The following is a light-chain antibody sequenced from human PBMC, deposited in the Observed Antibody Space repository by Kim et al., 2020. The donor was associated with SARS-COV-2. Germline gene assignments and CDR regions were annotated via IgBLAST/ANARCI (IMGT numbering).Light chain of an antibody. CDR1: QNISSL. CDR2: KAS. Sequence: SASVGDRVTITCRASQNISSLLAWYQQRPGTAPNLLIYKASILESGVTSTFSGRGSGTEFTLTISCLQPDDYATYYCQQYSSSPWTFGQGTKV. V-gene: IGKV1-5*03. J-gene: IGKJ1*01. CDR3: QQYSSSPWT.